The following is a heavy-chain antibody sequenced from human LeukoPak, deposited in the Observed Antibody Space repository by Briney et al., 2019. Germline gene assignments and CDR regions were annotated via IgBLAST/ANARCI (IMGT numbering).Heavy chain of an antibody. Sequence: SETLSLTCTVSGGSISSSSYYWGWIRQPPGKGLEWIGSIYYSGSTYYNPSLKSRVTISVDTSKNQFSLKLSSVTAADTAVYYCARRPAPVVPAAIWGPRGRHYYYYMDVWGKGTTVTVSS. D-gene: IGHD2-2*01. CDR1: GGSISSSSYY. J-gene: IGHJ6*03. V-gene: IGHV4-39*01. CDR2: IYYSGST. CDR3: ARRPAPVVPAAIWGPRGRHYYYYMDV.